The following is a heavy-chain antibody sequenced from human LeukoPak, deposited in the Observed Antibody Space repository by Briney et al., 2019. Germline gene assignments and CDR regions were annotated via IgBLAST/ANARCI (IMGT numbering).Heavy chain of an antibody. J-gene: IGHJ4*02. CDR3: ASRVGTAILY. Sequence: GGSLRLSCAASGFTFSSYGMHWVRQAPGKGLEWVAFIRYDGSNKYYADSVKGRFTISRDNSKNTLYLQMNSLRAEDTAVYYCASRVGTAILYWGQGTLVTVSS. V-gene: IGHV3-30*02. CDR2: IRYDGSNK. D-gene: IGHD5-18*01. CDR1: GFTFSSYG.